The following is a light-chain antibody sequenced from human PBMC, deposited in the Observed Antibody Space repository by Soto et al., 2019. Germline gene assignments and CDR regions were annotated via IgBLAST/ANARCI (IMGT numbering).Light chain of an antibody. Sequence: EIVLTQSPVTLSLSPGERATLSCRASQSVSSYLAWYQQKRGQAPRLLIYDASNRATGIPARFSGSGSGTDFTLTISSLEPEDFAVYYCQQRSNWPPFTFGPGTKVDIK. CDR3: QQRSNWPPFT. V-gene: IGKV3-11*01. CDR1: QSVSSY. CDR2: DAS. J-gene: IGKJ3*01.